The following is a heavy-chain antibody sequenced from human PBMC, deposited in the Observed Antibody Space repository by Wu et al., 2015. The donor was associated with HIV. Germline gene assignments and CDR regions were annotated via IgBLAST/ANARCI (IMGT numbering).Heavy chain of an antibody. V-gene: IGHV1-8*01. D-gene: IGHD3-16*01. CDR2: MNPNSGNT. CDR1: GYTFTSYD. Sequence: QVQLVQSGAEVKKPGASVKVSCKASGYTFTSYDINWVRQATGQGLEWMGWMNPNSGNTGYAQKFQGRVTMTRDTSIHTAYMELTSLRSDDTAVYYCARDHKGXATMTNAWELLISNSPNXNTMDAWGQGTTVTSSP. J-gene: IGHJ6*02. CDR3: ARDHKGXATMTNAWELLISNSPNXNTMDA.